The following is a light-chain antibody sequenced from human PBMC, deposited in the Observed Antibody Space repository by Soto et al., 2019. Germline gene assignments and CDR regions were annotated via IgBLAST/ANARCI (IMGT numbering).Light chain of an antibody. Sequence: EIVLTQSPGTLSLDPGERATLSCRARQRVSSSYLAWYQQKPGQGTRLLIYGASSRATGIPDRFSGSGSGTDFTLTISRLEAEDFAVYYCQQYCSSLLTFGGGTKVEIK. J-gene: IGKJ4*01. CDR1: QRVSSSY. V-gene: IGKV3-20*01. CDR2: GAS. CDR3: QQYCSSLLT.